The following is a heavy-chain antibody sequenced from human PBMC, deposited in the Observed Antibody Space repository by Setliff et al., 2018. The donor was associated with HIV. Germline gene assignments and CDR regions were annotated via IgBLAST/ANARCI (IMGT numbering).Heavy chain of an antibody. J-gene: IGHJ6*03. D-gene: IGHD3-10*01. V-gene: IGHV4-59*01. CDR1: GGSISNYY. Sequence: KSSETLSLTCSISGGSISNYYWVWIRQSPGKGLEWIGHIHYGGGTYYNPSLESRVSISRDTSKNQFSLNLRDVTAGDTALYYCARAVIRREDRGMWTKLWSAPNHMDVWGKGITVTVSS. CDR2: IHYGGGT. CDR3: ARAVIRREDRGMWTKLWSAPNHMDV.